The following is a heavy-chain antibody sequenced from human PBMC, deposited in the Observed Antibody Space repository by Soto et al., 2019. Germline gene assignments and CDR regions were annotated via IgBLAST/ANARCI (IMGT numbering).Heavy chain of an antibody. V-gene: IGHV4-4*09. D-gene: IGHD6-13*01. CDR2: IYHSGTT. J-gene: IGHJ6*02. CDR1: GGSIRSFF. CDR3: ARWAYSSSWPSDNYGMDV. Sequence: QVQLQESGPGLVKPSETLTLTCTVSGGSIRSFFWSWIRQPPGKGLEWIGYIYHSGTTNYNPSLKSRVTMSVDTSRNHLPLKLTSVTAADTAVYYCARWAYSSSWPSDNYGMDVWGQGTTVTVSS.